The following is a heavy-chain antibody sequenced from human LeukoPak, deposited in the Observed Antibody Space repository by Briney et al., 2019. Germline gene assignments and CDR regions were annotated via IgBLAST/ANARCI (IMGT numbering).Heavy chain of an antibody. Sequence: GESLKISCKGSGYTFTTYWIGWVRQMPGKGLEWMGFIYPGDSDTTYSPSFQGQVTISADKSISTAYLQWSSPKASDIAMYYCARLGSYSTGWADYWGQGTLVTVSS. CDR1: GYTFTTYW. CDR2: IYPGDSDT. D-gene: IGHD6-19*01. V-gene: IGHV5-51*01. J-gene: IGHJ4*02. CDR3: ARLGSYSTGWADY.